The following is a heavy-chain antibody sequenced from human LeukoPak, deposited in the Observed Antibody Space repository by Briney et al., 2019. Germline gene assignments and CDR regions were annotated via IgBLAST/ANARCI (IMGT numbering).Heavy chain of an antibody. V-gene: IGHV1-3*01. CDR2: INAGNGNT. CDR1: GYTFTSYA. J-gene: IGHJ3*02. Sequence: ASVKVSCKASGYTFTSYAMHWVRQAPAQRLEWMGWINAGNGNTKYSQKFQGRVPITRNTSASTAYMELSSLRSEDTAVYYCARDGSRGWASAFDIWGQATMVTVYS. CDR3: ARDGSRGWASAFDI. D-gene: IGHD6-19*01.